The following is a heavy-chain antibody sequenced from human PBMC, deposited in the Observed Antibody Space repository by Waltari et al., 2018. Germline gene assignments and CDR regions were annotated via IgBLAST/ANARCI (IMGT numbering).Heavy chain of an antibody. Sequence: ELQLLESGGGLVQSGGSLRLSCSASGFTFSSYAMGWVRQGPGRGLEWVSGIRNSGDSTDYADSVQGRFTISRDNSKNTLYLYMNSLRAEDTAVYYCARLYYTADYWGQGTLVTVSS. CDR2: IRNSGDST. CDR3: ARLYYTADY. D-gene: IGHD3-22*01. J-gene: IGHJ4*02. V-gene: IGHV3-23*01. CDR1: GFTFSSYA.